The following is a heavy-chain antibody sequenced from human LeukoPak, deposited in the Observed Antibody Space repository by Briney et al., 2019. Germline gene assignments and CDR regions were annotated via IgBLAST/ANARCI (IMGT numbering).Heavy chain of an antibody. J-gene: IGHJ4*02. D-gene: IGHD3-9*01. Sequence: SVKVFCKASGGTFTNYAINWVRQAPGQGLEWMGRIIPILDVTNYAQKFQGRVTITADQSTSTAYMELSSLRSEDTAVYYCARGGGVDILTGFQYWGQGTLVTVSS. V-gene: IGHV1-69*04. CDR3: ARGGGVDILTGFQY. CDR2: IIPILDVT. CDR1: GGTFTNYA.